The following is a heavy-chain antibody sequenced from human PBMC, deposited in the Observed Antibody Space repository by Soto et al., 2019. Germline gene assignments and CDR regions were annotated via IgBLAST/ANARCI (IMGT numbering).Heavy chain of an antibody. D-gene: IGHD6-13*01. CDR3: ATSLNHPGIAAADYYYYGMDV. J-gene: IGHJ6*02. Sequence: ASVKVSCNVSGYTITELSMHWVRQAPGKGLEWMGGFDPEDGETIYAQKFQGRVTMTEDTSTDTAYMELSSLRSEDTAVYYCATSLNHPGIAAADYYYYGMDVWGQGTTVTVSS. V-gene: IGHV1-24*01. CDR2: FDPEDGET. CDR1: GYTITELS.